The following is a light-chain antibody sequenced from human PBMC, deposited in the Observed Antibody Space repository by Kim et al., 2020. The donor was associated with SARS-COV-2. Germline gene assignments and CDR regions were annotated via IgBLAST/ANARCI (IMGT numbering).Light chain of an antibody. CDR2: LGS. CDR3: MQVLQSPYT. Sequence: EPASISCKSSQSLLHTNGCNYLDWYLQKPGQSPKLLIYLGSNRASGVPDRLSGSGSGTDFTLTINRVEADDVGVYYCMQVLQSPYTFGQGTKLEI. CDR1: QSLLHTNGCNY. J-gene: IGKJ2*01. V-gene: IGKV2-28*01.